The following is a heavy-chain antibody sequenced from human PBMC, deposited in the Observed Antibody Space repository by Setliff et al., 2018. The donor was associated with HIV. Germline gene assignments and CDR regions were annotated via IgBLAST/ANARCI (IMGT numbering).Heavy chain of an antibody. CDR3: ARDQTNDAFDI. CDR1: GFTFSNYA. V-gene: IGHV3-23*01. Sequence: PGGSLRLSCAASGFTFSNYAMSWVRQAPGKGLEWVSSISGSGGSTYYADSVKGRFSLSRDNSKNTLYLQMNSLRAEDTAVYYCARDQTNDAFDIWGQGTMVTVSS. J-gene: IGHJ3*02. CDR2: ISGSGGST.